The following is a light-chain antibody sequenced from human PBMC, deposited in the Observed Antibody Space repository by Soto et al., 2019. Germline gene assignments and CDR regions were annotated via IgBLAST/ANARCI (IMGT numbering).Light chain of an antibody. V-gene: IGKV1-5*03. CDR2: KAS. CDR3: QQYDTYPRT. J-gene: IGKJ1*01. CDR1: QSISNW. Sequence: DIQMTQSPSTLSASVGDRVTITCRASQSISNWLAWYQQKPGKAPKLLIFKASTLESGVPSRFSGSGSGTEXTXXISXXQPXXFATYHCQQYDTYPRTFGQGTKVDIK.